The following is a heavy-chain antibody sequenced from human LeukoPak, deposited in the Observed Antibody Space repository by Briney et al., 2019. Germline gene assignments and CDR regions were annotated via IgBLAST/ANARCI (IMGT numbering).Heavy chain of an antibody. J-gene: IGHJ4*02. CDR3: ARDLRGSGSYYLH. V-gene: IGHV4-39*07. CDR2: IYYSGST. CDR1: GGSISSSSYY. Sequence: PSETLSLTCTVSGGSISSSSYYWGWIRQPPGKGLEWIGSIYYSGSTYYNPSLKSRVTISVDTSKNQFSLKLSSVTAADTAVYYCARDLRGSGSYYLHWGQGTLVTVSS. D-gene: IGHD3-10*01.